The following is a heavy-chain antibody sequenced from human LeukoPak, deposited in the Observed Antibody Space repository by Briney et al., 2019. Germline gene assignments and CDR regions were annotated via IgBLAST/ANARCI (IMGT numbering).Heavy chain of an antibody. CDR2: ISGSGGSA. V-gene: IGHV3-23*01. Sequence: GGSLRLSCAASGFTFSSYAMSWVRQAPGKGLEWVSAISGSGGSAYYADSVKGRFTISRDNSKNTLYLQMNSLRAEDTAVYYCAETLHYDILTGYYNSFDYWGQGTLVTVSS. J-gene: IGHJ4*02. D-gene: IGHD3-9*01. CDR3: AETLHYDILTGYYNSFDY. CDR1: GFTFSSYA.